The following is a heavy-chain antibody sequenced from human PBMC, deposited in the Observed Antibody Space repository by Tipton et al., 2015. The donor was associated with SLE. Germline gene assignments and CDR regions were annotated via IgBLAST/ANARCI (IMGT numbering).Heavy chain of an antibody. J-gene: IGHJ4*02. V-gene: IGHV1-18*01. D-gene: IGHD2-15*01. CDR3: SGDIPALYCGEGGCCYDY. Sequence: QLVQSGAEVKKPGASVKVSCKASGYTFTNYGISWVRQAPGQGLEWMGWISAYNGDTNYEQKLQGRVTMTTDTSTGTAYMELRSLRSNYTAVYYWSGDIPALYCGEGGCCYDYWGQGTLVTVSS. CDR1: GYTFTNYG. CDR2: ISAYNGDT.